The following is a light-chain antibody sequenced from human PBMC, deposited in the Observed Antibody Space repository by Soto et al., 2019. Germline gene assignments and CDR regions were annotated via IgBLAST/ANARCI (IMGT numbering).Light chain of an antibody. V-gene: IGLV2-8*01. J-gene: IGLJ3*02. CDR3: RSYAGSNHWV. CDR1: SSDVGSYNY. CDR2: EVS. Sequence: QSVLTQPPSASGSPGQSVTISCTGTSSDVGSYNYVSWYQQRPGKAPKLMIYEVSKRPSGVPDRFSGSKSGNTASLTVSGLQAEEAADYYCRSYAGSNHWVFGGGTKLTVL.